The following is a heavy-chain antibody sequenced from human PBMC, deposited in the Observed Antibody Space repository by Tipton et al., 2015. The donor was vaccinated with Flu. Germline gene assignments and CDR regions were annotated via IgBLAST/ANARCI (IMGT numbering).Heavy chain of an antibody. D-gene: IGHD4-23*01. CDR1: GFTFSGDG. CDR2: IWKDGSRK. Sequence: LSLTCEGSGFTFSGDGMHWVRQAPGKGLEWVAVIWKDGSRKEYADSVKGRFSISRDNSKNTLFLQMNSLRVEDTAVYYCARDATVVSEGMDVWGQGTTVTVSS. V-gene: IGHV3-33*01. J-gene: IGHJ6*02. CDR3: ARDATVVSEGMDV.